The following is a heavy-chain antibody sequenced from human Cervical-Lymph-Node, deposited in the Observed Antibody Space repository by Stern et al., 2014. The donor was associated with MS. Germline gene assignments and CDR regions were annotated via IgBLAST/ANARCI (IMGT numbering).Heavy chain of an antibody. V-gene: IGHV3-23*04. CDR2: ISGSDGST. CDR1: GFTFSSYA. CDR3: AKVYGSGPFDY. D-gene: IGHD6-19*01. J-gene: IGHJ4*02. Sequence: EVQLEESGGPLVQPGGSLRLSCAASGFTFSSYAMRWVRQAPGKGLEWVAVISGSDGSTFYADSVKGRFTISRDNSKNTLFLQMNSLRAEDTAVYYCAKVYGSGPFDYWGQGTLVTVSS.